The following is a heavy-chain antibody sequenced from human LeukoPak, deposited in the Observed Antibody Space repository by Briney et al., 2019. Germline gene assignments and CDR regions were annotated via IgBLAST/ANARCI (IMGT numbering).Heavy chain of an antibody. CDR3: AKGPFEQQGYYYGMDV. J-gene: IGHJ6*02. Sequence: SVKVSCKASGGTFSSYAISWVRQAPGQGLEWMGGIIPIFGTANYAQKFQGRVTITADESTSTAYMELSSLRSEDTAVYYCAKGPFEQQGYYYGMDVWGQGTTVTVSS. V-gene: IGHV1-69*13. CDR2: IIPIFGTA. CDR1: GGTFSSYA. D-gene: IGHD6-13*01.